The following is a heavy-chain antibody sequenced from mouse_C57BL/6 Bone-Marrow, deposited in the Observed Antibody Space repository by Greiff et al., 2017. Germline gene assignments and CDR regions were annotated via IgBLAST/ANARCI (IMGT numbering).Heavy chain of an antibody. CDR2: INPNNGGT. J-gene: IGHJ2*01. Sequence: EVKLQQSGPELVKPGASVKISCKASGYTFTDYYMNWVKQSHGKSLEWIGDINPNNGGTSYNQKFKGKATLTVDKSSSTAYMELRSLTSEDSAVXYCARSGYSNYPRAFDYWGQGTTLTVSS. CDR1: GYTFTDYY. V-gene: IGHV1-26*01. D-gene: IGHD2-5*01. CDR3: ARSGYSNYPRAFDY.